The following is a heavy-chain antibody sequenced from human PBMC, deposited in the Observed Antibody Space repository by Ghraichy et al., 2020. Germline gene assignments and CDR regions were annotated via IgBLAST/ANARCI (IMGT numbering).Heavy chain of an antibody. CDR1: GATFSSYA. CDR2: INAGNGNT. CDR3: ARTDSYELLTEKEFDY. Sequence: ASVKVSCKTCGATFSSYAMHWVRLARRQRLEKMGWINAGNGNTKYSQKFQGRVTITRDTSASTAYMELSSLRSEDTAVYYCARTDSYELLTEKEFDYWGQGTLVTVSS. V-gene: IGHV1-3*01. D-gene: IGHD5-18*01. J-gene: IGHJ4*02.